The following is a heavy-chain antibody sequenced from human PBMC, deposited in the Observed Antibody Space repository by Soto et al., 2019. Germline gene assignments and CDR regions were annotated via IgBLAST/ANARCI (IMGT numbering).Heavy chain of an antibody. Sequence: GGSLRLSCAASGFTFSSYAMHWVRQAPGKGLEWVAVISYDGSNKYYADSVKGRFTISRDNSKNTLYLQMNSLRAEDTAVYYCAREEIMMAGFDYWGQGTLVTVYS. CDR3: AREEIMMAGFDY. CDR2: ISYDGSNK. J-gene: IGHJ4*02. D-gene: IGHD3-16*01. CDR1: GFTFSSYA. V-gene: IGHV3-30-3*01.